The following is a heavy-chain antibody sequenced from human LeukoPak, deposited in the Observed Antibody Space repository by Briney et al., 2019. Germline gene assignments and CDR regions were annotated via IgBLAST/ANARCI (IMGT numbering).Heavy chain of an antibody. CDR1: GFTFSSYW. D-gene: IGHD3-9*01. J-gene: IGHJ3*02. CDR3: ARLGFLTGYYNDAFDI. Sequence: GGSLRLSCAASGFTFSSYWMSWVRQAPGKGLEWVANIKQDGSEKYYVDSVNGRFTISRDNAKNSLYLQMNSLRAEDTAVYYCARLGFLTGYYNDAFDIWGQGTMVTVSS. V-gene: IGHV3-7*03. CDR2: IKQDGSEK.